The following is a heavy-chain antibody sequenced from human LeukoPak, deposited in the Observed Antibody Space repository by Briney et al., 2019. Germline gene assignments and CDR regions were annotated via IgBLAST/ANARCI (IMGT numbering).Heavy chain of an antibody. Sequence: ASVKVSCKASGYTFTRYYIHWVRQAPGQGLEWMGIINPSGGSTSYAQKFRGRVTMTRDTSISTAYMELSRLRSDDTAVYYCARDPYSGSYYFDYWGQGTLVTVSS. J-gene: IGHJ4*02. CDR1: GYTFTRYY. CDR2: INPSGGST. CDR3: ARDPYSGSYYFDY. V-gene: IGHV1-46*01. D-gene: IGHD1-26*01.